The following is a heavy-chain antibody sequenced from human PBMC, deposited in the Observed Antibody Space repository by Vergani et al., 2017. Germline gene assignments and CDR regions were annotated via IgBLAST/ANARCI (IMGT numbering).Heavy chain of an antibody. CDR3: ARDPNDFWSGYHAFDI. D-gene: IGHD3-3*01. V-gene: IGHV1-2*02. CDR1: GYTFTGYY. Sequence: QVQLVQSGAEVKKPGASVKASCKASGYTFTGYYMHWVRQAPGQGLEWMGWINPNSGGTNYAQKFQGRVTMTRDTSISTAYMELRRLRSDDTAVYYCARDPNDFWSGYHAFDIWGQGTMVTVSS. CDR2: INPNSGGT. J-gene: IGHJ3*02.